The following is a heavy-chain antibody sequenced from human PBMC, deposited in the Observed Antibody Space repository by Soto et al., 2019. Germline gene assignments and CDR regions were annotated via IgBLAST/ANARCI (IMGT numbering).Heavy chain of an antibody. J-gene: IGHJ4*02. CDR3: ARHRPETSRGLLYSSSWGSPDY. CDR1: GFTFSNYV. Sequence: GSLRLSCAASGFTFSNYVMSWVRQAPGKGLEWVSAISGSGGRTRYADSVEGRFTISRDNSKNTLYLQMNSLRADDTAVYYCARHRPETSRGLLYSSSWGSPDYWGQGTLVTVSS. V-gene: IGHV3-23*01. CDR2: ISGSGGRT. D-gene: IGHD6-13*01.